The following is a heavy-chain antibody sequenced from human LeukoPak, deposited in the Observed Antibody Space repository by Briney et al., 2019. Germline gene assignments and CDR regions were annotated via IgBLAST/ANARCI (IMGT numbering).Heavy chain of an antibody. D-gene: IGHD3-22*01. CDR2: IYYSGNT. CDR1: GGSISSGGYY. J-gene: IGHJ4*02. V-gene: IGHV4-31*03. CDR3: ARTGRRDSGGYYYFDY. Sequence: SETLSLTCTVSGGSISSGGYYWSWIRQHPGKGLEWIVYIYYSGNTYYNPSLKSRVTISVDTSKNQFSLKLSSVTAADTAVYYCARTGRRDSGGYYYFDYWGQGTPVTVSS.